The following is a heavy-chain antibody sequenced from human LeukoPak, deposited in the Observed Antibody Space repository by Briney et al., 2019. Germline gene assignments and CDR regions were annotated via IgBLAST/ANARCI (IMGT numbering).Heavy chain of an antibody. J-gene: IGHJ5*02. CDR1: GFTVSSNY. Sequence: GGSLRLSCAASGFTVSSNYMSWVRQAPGKGLEWVSVIYSGGSTYYADSVKGRFTISRDNSKNTLYLQMNSLRAEDTAVYYCTRDRSSGYYWFDPWSQGTLVTVSS. CDR3: TRDRSSGYYWFDP. D-gene: IGHD6-13*01. CDR2: IYSGGST. V-gene: IGHV3-66*01.